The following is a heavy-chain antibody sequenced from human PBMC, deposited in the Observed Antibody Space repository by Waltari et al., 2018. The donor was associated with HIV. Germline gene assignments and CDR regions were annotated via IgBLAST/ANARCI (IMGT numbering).Heavy chain of an antibody. D-gene: IGHD3-22*01. CDR2: ISWNSGSI. CDR1: GFTFDDYA. J-gene: IGHJ3*02. Sequence: EVQLVESGGGLVQPGRSLRLSCAASGFTFDDYAMHWVRPAPGKGLEWVSGISWNSGSIGYADSVKGRFTISRDNAKNSLYLQMNSLRAEDTALYYCAKDEGSSGLKAFDIWGQGTMVTVSS. V-gene: IGHV3-9*01. CDR3: AKDEGSSGLKAFDI.